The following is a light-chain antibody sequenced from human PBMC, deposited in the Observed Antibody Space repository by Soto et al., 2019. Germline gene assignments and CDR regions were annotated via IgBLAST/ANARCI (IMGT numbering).Light chain of an antibody. CDR3: AAWDDSLSGPLYV. Sequence: QPVLTQPPSASGTPGQRVTISCSGSSSNIGSNYVYWYQQLPGTAPKLLIYRNNQRPSGVPDRFSGSKSGTSASLAISGLRSVDEADYYCAAWDDSLSGPLYVFGTGTKLTVL. CDR1: SSNIGSNY. V-gene: IGLV1-47*01. J-gene: IGLJ1*01. CDR2: RNN.